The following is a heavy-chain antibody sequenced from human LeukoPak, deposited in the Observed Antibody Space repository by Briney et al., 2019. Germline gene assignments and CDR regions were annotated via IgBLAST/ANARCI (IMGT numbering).Heavy chain of an antibody. CDR1: GYTFTSYG. J-gene: IGHJ4*02. CDR3: ARGPLAYSGISGGDY. CDR2: ISAYNGNT. V-gene: IGHV1-18*01. D-gene: IGHD1-26*01. Sequence: ASVKVSCKASGYTFTSYGISWVRQAPGQGLEWMGWISAYNGNTNYAQKLQGRVTMTTGTSTSTAYMELRSLRSDDTAVYYCARGPLAYSGISGGDYWGQGTLVTVSS.